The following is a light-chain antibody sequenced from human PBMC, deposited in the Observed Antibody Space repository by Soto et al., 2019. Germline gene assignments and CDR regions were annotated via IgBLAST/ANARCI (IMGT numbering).Light chain of an antibody. Sequence: DIRVTQSPSTLSRSVCDRVPITCRASQSIDNKLAWYQRKPGKAPKLLIYDASTLESGVPSTFDGSGFGTEFTLTISSLQPDDFATYYCQEYSDSSWTFGQGTKVDIK. J-gene: IGKJ1*01. CDR1: QSIDNK. V-gene: IGKV1-5*01. CDR2: DAS. CDR3: QEYSDSSWT.